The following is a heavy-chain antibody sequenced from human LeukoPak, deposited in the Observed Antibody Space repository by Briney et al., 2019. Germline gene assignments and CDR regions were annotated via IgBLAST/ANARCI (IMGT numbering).Heavy chain of an antibody. D-gene: IGHD3-10*01. J-gene: IGHJ6*03. CDR2: ISSSGSSI. CDR3: ARVVAGTGGYFSYYYLDV. Sequence: GGSLRLSCAASGFTFSSYWMSWVRQAPGKGLEWVSSISSSGSSINYAESVKGRFTISRDNAKNSLYLQMSSLRAEDTAIYYCARVVAGTGGYFSYYYLDVWGKGTTVTVSS. CDR1: GFTFSSYW. V-gene: IGHV3-48*04.